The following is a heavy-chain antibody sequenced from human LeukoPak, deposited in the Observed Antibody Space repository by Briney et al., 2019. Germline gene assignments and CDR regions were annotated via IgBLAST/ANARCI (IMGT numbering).Heavy chain of an antibody. Sequence: PGGSLRLSCAASGFTVSSNYMSWVRQAPGKGLEWVSVIYSGGSTYYAGTVKGRFTISRDNPKNTLYLQMNSLRAEDTAVYYCARDDVVRGVIILEGAFDIWGQGTMVTVSS. V-gene: IGHV3-66*02. CDR1: GFTVSSNY. CDR2: IYSGGST. D-gene: IGHD3-10*01. J-gene: IGHJ3*02. CDR3: ARDDVVRGVIILEGAFDI.